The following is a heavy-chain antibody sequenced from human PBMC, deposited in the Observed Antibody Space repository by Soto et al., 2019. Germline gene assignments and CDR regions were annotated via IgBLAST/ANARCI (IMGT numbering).Heavy chain of an antibody. V-gene: IGHV3-33*01. CDR1: GFTFSSHG. D-gene: IGHD6-13*01. CDR2: IRYDGSNK. Sequence: GGSLRLSCGASGFTFSSHGMHWVRQAPGKGLEWVAVIRYDGSNKYYADSVKGRFTISRDNSKNTLYLQMNSLRAEDTAVYYCARGRGYSSSWSIYYFDFWGQGTQVTVSS. J-gene: IGHJ4*02. CDR3: ARGRGYSSSWSIYYFDF.